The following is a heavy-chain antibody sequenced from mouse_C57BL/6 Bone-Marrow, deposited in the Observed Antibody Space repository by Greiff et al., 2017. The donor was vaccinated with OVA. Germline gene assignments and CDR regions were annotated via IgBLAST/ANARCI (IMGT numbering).Heavy chain of an antibody. V-gene: IGHV14-4*01. CDR1: GFNIKDDY. D-gene: IGHD1-1*01. CDR2: IDPENGDT. J-gene: IGHJ1*03. CDR3: TTGTTVVPYWYFDV. Sequence: DVKLVESGTVLARPGASVKMSCKTSGFNIKDDYMHWVKQRPEQGLEWIGWIDPENGDTEYASKFQGKATITADTSSNTAYLQLSSLTSEDTAVYYCTTGTTVVPYWYFDVWGTGTTVTVSS.